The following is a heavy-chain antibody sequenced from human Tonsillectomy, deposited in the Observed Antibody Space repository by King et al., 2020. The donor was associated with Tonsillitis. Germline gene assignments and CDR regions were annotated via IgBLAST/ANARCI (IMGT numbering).Heavy chain of an antibody. CDR3: AREGGITIFGVVTKYFDY. Sequence: VQLVESGGGVVQPGRSLRLSCAASGFTFSSYGMHWVRQAPGKGLEWVAVIWYDGSNKYYADSVKGRFTISRDNSKNTLYLQMNSLRAEDTAVYYCAREGGITIFGVVTKYFDYWGKGTLVTVSS. V-gene: IGHV3-33*01. D-gene: IGHD3-3*01. CDR1: GFTFSSYG. J-gene: IGHJ4*02. CDR2: IWYDGSNK.